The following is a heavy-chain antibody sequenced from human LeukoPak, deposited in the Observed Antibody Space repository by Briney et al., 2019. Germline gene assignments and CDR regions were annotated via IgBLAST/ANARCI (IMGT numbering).Heavy chain of an antibody. V-gene: IGHV4-30-2*01. Sequence: SETLSLTCAVSGGSISSGGYSWSWIRQPPGKGLEWIGYIYHSGSTYYNPSLKSRVTISVGTSKNQFSLKLSSVTAADTAVYYCARDSDLGAHWGQGTLVTVSS. CDR2: IYHSGST. CDR1: GGSISSGGYS. CDR3: ARDSDLGAH. J-gene: IGHJ4*02.